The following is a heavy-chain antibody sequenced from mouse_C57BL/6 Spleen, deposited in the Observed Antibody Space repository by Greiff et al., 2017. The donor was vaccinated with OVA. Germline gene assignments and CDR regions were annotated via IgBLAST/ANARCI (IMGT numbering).Heavy chain of an antibody. CDR1: GYTFTSYW. CDR2: IDPSDSEN. Sequence: QVQLQQPGAELVRPGSSVKLSCKASGYTFTSYWMHWVKQRPIQGLEWIGNIDPSDSENHYNQKFKDKATLTVDKSSSTAYMQLSSLTSEDSAVYYGARVITTVVPYFDYWGQGTTLTVSS. D-gene: IGHD1-1*01. CDR3: ARVITTVVPYFDY. V-gene: IGHV1-52*01. J-gene: IGHJ2*01.